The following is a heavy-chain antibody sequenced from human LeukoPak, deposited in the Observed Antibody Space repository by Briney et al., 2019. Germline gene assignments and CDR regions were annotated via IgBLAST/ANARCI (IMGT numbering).Heavy chain of an antibody. Sequence: ASVKVSCKASGYTFYSHPIHWVRQAPGQRLEWMGWLNTGNGDTKYLEEFQGRVTFTGDTSASTAYMELTSLRSEDLAVYYCARFGTATNAFDIWGQGTMVIVSS. D-gene: IGHD1/OR15-1a*01. CDR1: GYTFYSHP. CDR3: ARFGTATNAFDI. V-gene: IGHV1-3*03. J-gene: IGHJ3*02. CDR2: LNTGNGDT.